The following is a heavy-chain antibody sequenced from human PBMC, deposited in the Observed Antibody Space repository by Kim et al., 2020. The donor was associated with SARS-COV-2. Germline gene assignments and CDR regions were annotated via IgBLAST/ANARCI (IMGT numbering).Heavy chain of an antibody. CDR2: SST. CDR3: AREPHGMDV. J-gene: IGHJ6*02. Sequence: SSTSYADSVKGRFTISRDSAKNTLYLQMNSLRAEDTAVYYCAREPHGMDVWGQGTTVTVSS. V-gene: IGHV3-74*01.